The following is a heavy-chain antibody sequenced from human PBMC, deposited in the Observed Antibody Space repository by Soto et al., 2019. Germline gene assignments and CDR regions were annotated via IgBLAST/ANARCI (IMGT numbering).Heavy chain of an antibody. V-gene: IGHV1-8*01. CDR2: MNPNSGKT. CDR1: GYTFTSYD. CDR3: SSWVTLAAAKEYYYYGMDV. J-gene: IGHJ6*02. Sequence: ASVKVSCKASGYTFTSYDINWVRQATGQGLEWMGWMNPNSGKTGYAQKFQGRVTMTRNTSISTAYMELSSLRSEDTAVYYCSSWVTLAAAKEYYYYGMDVWGHGTTVTVSS. D-gene: IGHD6-13*01.